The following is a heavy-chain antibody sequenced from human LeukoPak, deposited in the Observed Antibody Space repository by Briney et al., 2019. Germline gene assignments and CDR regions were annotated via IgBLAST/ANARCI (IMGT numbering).Heavy chain of an antibody. J-gene: IGHJ5*02. V-gene: IGHV5-51*01. CDR2: IYPGDSDI. Sequence: GEPLKISCKGSGYIFTSYWIGWVRQMPGKGLEWMGIIYPGDSDIRYSPSFQGQVTISADKSISTAYLQWSSLKASDTAMYYCARGVTGTVPRFDPWGQGTLVTVSS. D-gene: IGHD1-20*01. CDR3: ARGVTGTVPRFDP. CDR1: GYIFTSYW.